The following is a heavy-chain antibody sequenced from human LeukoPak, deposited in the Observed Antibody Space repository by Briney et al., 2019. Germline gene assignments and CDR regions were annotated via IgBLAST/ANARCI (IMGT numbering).Heavy chain of an antibody. J-gene: IGHJ6*02. CDR2: INHSGST. CDR3: AISITGTTYYGMDV. D-gene: IGHD1-7*01. Sequence: SETLSLTCAVYGGSFSGYYWSWIRQPPGKGLEWIGEINHSGSTNYNPSLKSRVTISVDTSKNQFSLKLSSVTAADTAVYYCAISITGTTYYGMDVWGQGTTVTASS. V-gene: IGHV4-34*01. CDR1: GGSFSGYY.